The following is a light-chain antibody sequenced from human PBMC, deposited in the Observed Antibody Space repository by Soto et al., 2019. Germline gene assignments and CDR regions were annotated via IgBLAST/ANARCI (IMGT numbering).Light chain of an antibody. J-gene: IGKJ5*01. CDR1: QSVSIL. V-gene: IGKV3-20*01. CDR2: GAS. Sequence: EIVMTQSPATLSVSPGERATLSCRASQSVSILLAWYQQKPGQAPRLLMYGASNRATGIPDRFSGSGSGTDFTLTISRLEPEDFAVYYCQQYGSSRITFGQGTLLEIK. CDR3: QQYGSSRIT.